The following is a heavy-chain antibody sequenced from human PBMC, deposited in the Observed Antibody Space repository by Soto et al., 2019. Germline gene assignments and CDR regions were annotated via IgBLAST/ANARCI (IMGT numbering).Heavy chain of an antibody. CDR1: GGTFSSYA. Sequence: GASVKVSCKASGGTFSSYAISCVRQAPGQGLEWMGGIIPIFGTANYAQKFQGRVTITADESTSTAYMELSSLRSEDTAVYYCARQDTAMVTFDYWGQGTLVNVSS. CDR3: ARQDTAMVTFDY. CDR2: IIPIFGTA. J-gene: IGHJ4*02. V-gene: IGHV1-69*13. D-gene: IGHD5-18*01.